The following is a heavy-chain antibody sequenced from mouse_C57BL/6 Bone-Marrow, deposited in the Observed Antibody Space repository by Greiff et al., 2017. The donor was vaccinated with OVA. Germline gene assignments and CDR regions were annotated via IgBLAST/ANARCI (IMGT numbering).Heavy chain of an antibody. CDR2: IDPEPGGT. D-gene: IGHD1-1*01. V-gene: IGHV1-15*01. J-gene: IGHJ3*01. CDR1: GYTFTDYE. Sequence: QVQLQQSGAELVRPGASVTLSCKASGYTFTDYEMHWVKQTPVHGLEWIGAIDPEPGGTAYNQKFKGKAILTADKSSSTAYMELRSLTSEESAVYYCTRSYYSPFAYWGQGTLVTVSA. CDR3: TRSYYSPFAY.